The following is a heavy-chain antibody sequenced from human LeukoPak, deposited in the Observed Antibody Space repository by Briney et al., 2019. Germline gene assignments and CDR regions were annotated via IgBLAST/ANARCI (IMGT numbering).Heavy chain of an antibody. D-gene: IGHD3-9*01. V-gene: IGHV4-30-4*01. CDR2: IYYSGST. CDR3: ARTVYYDILTGYWVGFDP. J-gene: IGHJ5*02. CDR1: GGSISSGDYY. Sequence: SQTLSLTCTVSGGSISSGDYYWSWIRQPPGKGLEWIGYIYYSGSTYYNPSLKSRVTISVDTSKDQFSLKLSSVTAADTAVYYCARTVYYDILTGYWVGFDPWGQGTLVTVSS.